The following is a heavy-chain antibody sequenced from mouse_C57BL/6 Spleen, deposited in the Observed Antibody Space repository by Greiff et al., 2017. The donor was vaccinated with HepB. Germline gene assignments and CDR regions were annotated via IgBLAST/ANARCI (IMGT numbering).Heavy chain of an antibody. D-gene: IGHD2-3*01. CDR1: GYTFTDYE. CDR2: IDPETGGT. CDR3: TRYDGYSAY. V-gene: IGHV1-15*01. Sequence: VQLQQSGAELVRPGASVTLSCKASGYTFTDYEMHWVKQTPVHGLEWIGAIDPETGGTAYNQKFKGKAILTADKSASTAYMELRSLTSEDSAVYYCTRYDGYSAYWGQGTLGTVSA. J-gene: IGHJ3*01.